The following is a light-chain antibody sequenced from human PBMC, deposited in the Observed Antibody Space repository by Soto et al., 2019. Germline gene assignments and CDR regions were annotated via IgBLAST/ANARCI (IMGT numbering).Light chain of an antibody. CDR3: QQYNNWPPLT. J-gene: IGKJ4*01. CDR1: QSVSIN. Sequence: EVLMTQSPATLSVSPGERATVSCRASQSVSINLAWYQQKPGQAPRLLIYGASIRATGIPARFSGSGSGTEFTLTISSLQSEDFAVYFCQQYNNWPPLTFGGGTKVEIK. V-gene: IGKV3D-15*01. CDR2: GAS.